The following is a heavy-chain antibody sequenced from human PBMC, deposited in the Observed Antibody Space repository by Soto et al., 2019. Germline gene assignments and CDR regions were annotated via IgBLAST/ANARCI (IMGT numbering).Heavy chain of an antibody. Sequence: QVQLVQSGAEVKKPGASVKVSCKASTYTFNSYGITWVRQAPGQGLEWMGWISAYNGNTKYAQKLQGRVTMTTDTSTSTASMELRSLRSDDTAVYYCASGGGRAYGDAFDIWGQGTMVTVSS. V-gene: IGHV1-18*01. CDR2: ISAYNGNT. J-gene: IGHJ3*02. CDR3: ASGGGRAYGDAFDI. D-gene: IGHD3-16*01. CDR1: TYTFNSYG.